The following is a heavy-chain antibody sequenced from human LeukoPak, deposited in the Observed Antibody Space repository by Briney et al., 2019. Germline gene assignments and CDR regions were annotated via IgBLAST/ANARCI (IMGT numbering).Heavy chain of an antibody. V-gene: IGHV4-34*01. J-gene: IGHJ2*01. CDR1: GGSFSGYY. CDR2: INHSGST. Sequence: SETLSLTCAVYGGSFSGYYWSWIRQPPGKGLEWIGEINHSGSTNYNPSLKSRVTISVDTSKNQFSLKLSSVTAADTAVYYCARGQFASAATRYFDLWGRGTLVTVSS. CDR3: ARGQFASAATRYFDL. D-gene: IGHD2-15*01.